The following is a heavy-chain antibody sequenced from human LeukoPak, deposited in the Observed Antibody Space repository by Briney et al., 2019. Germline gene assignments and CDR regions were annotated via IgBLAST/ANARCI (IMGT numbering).Heavy chain of an antibody. CDR3: ARDRDSSSDYFDY. D-gene: IGHD6-6*01. J-gene: IGHJ4*02. V-gene: IGHV1-18*01. CDR1: GYTFSSYG. CDR2: ISGYNDNT. Sequence: ASVKVSCKASGYTFSSYGISWVRQAPGQGLEWMGWISGYNDNTKYYAQKLQGRVTMTTDTSTSTAYMELRSLRSDDTAVYYCARDRDSSSDYFDYWGQGTLVTVSS.